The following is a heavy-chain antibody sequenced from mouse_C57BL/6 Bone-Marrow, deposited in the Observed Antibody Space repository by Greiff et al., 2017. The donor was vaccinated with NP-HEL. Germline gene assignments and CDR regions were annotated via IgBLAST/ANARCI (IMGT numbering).Heavy chain of an antibody. CDR2: INPSTGGT. J-gene: IGHJ4*01. V-gene: IGHV1-42*01. CDR1: GYSFTGYY. Sequence: DVKLQESGPELVKPGASVKISCKASGYSFTGYYMNWVKQSPEKSLEWIGEINPSTGGTTYNQKFKAKATLTVDKSSSTAYMQLKSLTSEDSAVYYCARSWLPWVDYWGQGTSVTVSS. CDR3: ARSWLPWVDY. D-gene: IGHD2-2*01.